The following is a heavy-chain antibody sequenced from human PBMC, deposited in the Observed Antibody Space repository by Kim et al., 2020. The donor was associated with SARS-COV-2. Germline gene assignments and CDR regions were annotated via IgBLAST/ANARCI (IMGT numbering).Heavy chain of an antibody. CDR3: ARETTVTTLAGWYFDL. V-gene: IGHV4-31*03. J-gene: IGHJ2*01. D-gene: IGHD4-17*01. CDR1: GGSISSGGYY. Sequence: SETLSLTCTVSGGSISSGGYYWSWIRQHPGKGLEWIGYIYYSGSTYYNPSLKSRVTISVDTSKNQFSLKLSSVTAADTAVYYCARETTVTTLAGWYFDLWGRGTLVTVSS. CDR2: IYYSGST.